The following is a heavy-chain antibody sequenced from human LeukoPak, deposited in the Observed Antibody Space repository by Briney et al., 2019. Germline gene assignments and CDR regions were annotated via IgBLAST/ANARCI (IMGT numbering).Heavy chain of an antibody. V-gene: IGHV4-59*01. Sequence: KPSVKLSITCNVSGGSSSSYYWGWIRQPPGKGLEWIGYIYYSGSTNYNPSLKSRVTISVDTPNNQLSLKLSSVTAADTAVYYCARASEREAVGGFDYWGQGTLVTVSS. D-gene: IGHD6-19*01. CDR3: ARASEREAVGGFDY. CDR1: GGSSSSYY. J-gene: IGHJ4*02. CDR2: IYYSGST.